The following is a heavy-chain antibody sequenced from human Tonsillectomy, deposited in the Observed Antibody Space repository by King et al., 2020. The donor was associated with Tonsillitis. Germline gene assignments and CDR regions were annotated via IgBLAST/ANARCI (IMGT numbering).Heavy chain of an antibody. CDR1: GFTFSSYG. V-gene: IGHV3-30*02. CDR3: AKDLQSPYHFDGMDV. Sequence: VQLVESGGGVVQPGGSLRLSCAASGFTFSSYGMHWVRQAPGKGLEWVSFIRYDGSYKYYADSVKGRFTISRDNSKNTLYLQMNSLRPEDTDIYYCAKDLQSPYHFDGMDVWGQGTTVTVS. D-gene: IGHD6-19*01. J-gene: IGHJ6*02. CDR2: IRYDGSYK.